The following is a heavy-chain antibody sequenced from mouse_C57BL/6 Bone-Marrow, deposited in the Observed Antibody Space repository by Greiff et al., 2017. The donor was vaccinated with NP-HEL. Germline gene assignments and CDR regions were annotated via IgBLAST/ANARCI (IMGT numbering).Heavy chain of an antibody. V-gene: IGHV1-54*01. D-gene: IGHD2-4*01. CDR2: INPGSGGT. CDR1: GYAFTNYL. CDR3: ARGGIYYDYAWFAY. Sequence: VQLQESGAELVRPGTSVKVSCKASGYAFTNYLIEWVKQRPGQGLEWIGVINPGSGGTNYNETFKGQATLTADKSSSTAYMQLSSLTSEDSAVDFCARGGIYYDYAWFAYWGQGTLVTVSA. J-gene: IGHJ3*01.